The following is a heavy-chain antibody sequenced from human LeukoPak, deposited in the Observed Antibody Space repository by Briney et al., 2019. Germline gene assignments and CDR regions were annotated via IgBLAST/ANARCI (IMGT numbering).Heavy chain of an antibody. Sequence: SETQSPICTLSGASVSSRSYYWGWIRQPPGKGLEWIGSIYHSGSTYYNPSLKSRVSISVDTSENQFSLRLNSVTAADTAVYYCARPHEVGGTQPTWGQGILVTVSS. D-gene: IGHD6-19*01. J-gene: IGHJ5*02. CDR3: ARPHEVGGTQPT. CDR1: GASVSSRSYY. CDR2: IYHSGST. V-gene: IGHV4-39*01.